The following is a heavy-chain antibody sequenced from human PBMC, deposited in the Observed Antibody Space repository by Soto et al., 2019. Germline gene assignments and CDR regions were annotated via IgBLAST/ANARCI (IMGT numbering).Heavy chain of an antibody. CDR2: IIPMSGRP. Sequence: QVQLVQSGAEVKTPGSSVKVSCKASGGTFNSFSIDWVRQAPGQGLEWMGGIIPMSGRPNYAQRFQGRVTFSADKSTNTVYMEVNRLTYEATAVYYCTRRGRESANWFDPWGQGPRVTVSS. V-gene: IGHV1-69*06. J-gene: IGHJ5*02. CDR1: GGTFNSFS. CDR3: TRRGRESANWFDP.